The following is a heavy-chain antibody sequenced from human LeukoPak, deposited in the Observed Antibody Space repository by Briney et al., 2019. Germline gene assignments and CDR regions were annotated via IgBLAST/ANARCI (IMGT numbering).Heavy chain of an antibody. CDR1: GFTFSSYE. CDR3: ARDVVGYGYSDY. J-gene: IGHJ4*02. CDR2: ISSSGTII. D-gene: IGHD5-18*01. V-gene: IGHV3-48*03. Sequence: GGSLRLSCAASGFTFSSYEMNWVRQAPGKGVEWVSYISSSGTIIYYADSVKGRFTISRDNAKNSLDLQMSSLTVEDTAVYYCARDVVGYGYSDYWGQGTLVTVSS.